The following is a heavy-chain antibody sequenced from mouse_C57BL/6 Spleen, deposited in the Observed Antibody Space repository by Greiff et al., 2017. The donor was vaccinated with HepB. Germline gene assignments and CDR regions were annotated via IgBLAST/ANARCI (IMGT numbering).Heavy chain of an antibody. J-gene: IGHJ1*03. CDR1: GYAFSSSW. Sequence: VKLMESGPELVKPGASVKISCKASGYAFSSSWMNWVKQRPGKGLEWIGRIYPGDGDTNYNGKFKGKATLTADKSSSTAYMQLSSLTSEDSAVYFCARRDYGSSYGYFDVWGTGTTVTVSS. V-gene: IGHV1-82*01. D-gene: IGHD1-1*01. CDR2: IYPGDGDT. CDR3: ARRDYGSSYGYFDV.